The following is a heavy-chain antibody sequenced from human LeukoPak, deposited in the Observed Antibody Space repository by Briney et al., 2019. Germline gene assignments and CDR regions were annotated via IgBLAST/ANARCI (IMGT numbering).Heavy chain of an antibody. CDR3: VSLPRTTVTTSGDY. CDR2: ISGSGGAT. J-gene: IGHJ4*02. CDR1: GFTFSSYA. V-gene: IGHV3-64D*06. Sequence: GWSLRLSCSASGFTFSSYAMHWVGQAPGKGLEYVSAISGSGGATYYADSVKGRFTISRDNSKNTLYLQMSSLRPEDTAVYYCVSLPRTTVTTSGDYWGQGTLVTVSS. D-gene: IGHD4-17*01.